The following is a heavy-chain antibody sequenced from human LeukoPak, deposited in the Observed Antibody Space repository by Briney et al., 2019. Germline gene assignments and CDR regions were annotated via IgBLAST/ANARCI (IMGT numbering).Heavy chain of an antibody. V-gene: IGHV4-31*03. Sequence: PSETLSLTCTVSGGSISSGGYYWSWIRQHPGKGLEWIGYIYYSGSTYYNPSLESRVTISVDTSKNQFSLKLSSVTAADTAEYYCTRESITMVRGVISDGMDVWGKGTTVTVSS. CDR2: IYYSGST. CDR1: GGSISSGGYY. CDR3: TRESITMVRGVISDGMDV. D-gene: IGHD3-10*01. J-gene: IGHJ6*04.